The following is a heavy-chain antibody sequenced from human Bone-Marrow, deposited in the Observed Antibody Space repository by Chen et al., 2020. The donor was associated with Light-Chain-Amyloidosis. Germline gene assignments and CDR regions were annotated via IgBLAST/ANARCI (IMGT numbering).Heavy chain of an antibody. CDR3: AKGVAGGDYGDYWAY. CDR2: ISCDGNTK. Sequence: QLQLVESGGGVVQPGRSLRVSCAASGFKFSRFGMHWIRQSPGKGLEWVAVISCDGNTKYYADSVKGRFTISRDNSKNTVYLQMNGLRTEDTAVYFCAKGVAGGDYGDYWAYWGQGTLVIVSS. V-gene: IGHV3-30*18. D-gene: IGHD4-17*01. CDR1: GFKFSRFG. J-gene: IGHJ4*02.